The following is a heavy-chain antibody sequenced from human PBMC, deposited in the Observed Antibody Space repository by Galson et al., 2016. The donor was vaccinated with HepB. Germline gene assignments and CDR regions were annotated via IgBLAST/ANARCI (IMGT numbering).Heavy chain of an antibody. Sequence: SETLSLTCTVSGGSINAYYWSWIRQPPGKGLEWIGYIYYSGNTLYNPSLKSRVTISVDTSKSQFSLRLTSVTAADTAVYYCATSYGDYAHYFDYWGQGTLVAVSS. CDR2: IYYSGNT. J-gene: IGHJ4*02. CDR1: GGSINAYY. V-gene: IGHV4-59*08. CDR3: ATSYGDYAHYFDY. D-gene: IGHD4-17*01.